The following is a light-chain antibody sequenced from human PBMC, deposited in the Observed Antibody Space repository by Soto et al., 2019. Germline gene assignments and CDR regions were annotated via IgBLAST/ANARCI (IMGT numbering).Light chain of an antibody. Sequence: QSVLTQPPSVSEAPRQRVTISCSGSSSNIGNNAVNWYQQLPGKAPKLLIYYDDLLPSGVSDRFSGSKSGTSASLAISGLQSEEEADYYCAAWDDSLNGHVFGTGTKLTVL. J-gene: IGLJ1*01. CDR3: AAWDDSLNGHV. CDR1: SSNIGNNA. CDR2: YDD. V-gene: IGLV1-36*01.